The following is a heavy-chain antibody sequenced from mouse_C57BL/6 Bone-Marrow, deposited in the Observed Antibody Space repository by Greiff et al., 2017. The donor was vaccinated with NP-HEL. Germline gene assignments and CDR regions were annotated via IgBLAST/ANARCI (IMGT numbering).Heavy chain of an antibody. CDR2: ISSGGDYI. CDR1: GFTFSSYA. Sequence: EVQGVESGEGLVKPGGSLKLSCAASGFTFSSYAMSWVRQTPEKRLECVAYISSGGDYIYYAAPVTCRFTISRDNARNTLYLQMSSLKSEDTAMYYCTRGEGYDYDDFDYWGQGTTLTVSS. V-gene: IGHV5-9-1*02. D-gene: IGHD2-4*01. CDR3: TRGEGYDYDDFDY. J-gene: IGHJ2*01.